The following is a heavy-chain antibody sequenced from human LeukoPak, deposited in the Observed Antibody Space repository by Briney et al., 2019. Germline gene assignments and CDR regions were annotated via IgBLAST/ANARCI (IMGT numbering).Heavy chain of an antibody. J-gene: IGHJ4*02. CDR2: IKPDGSDK. Sequence: GGSLRLSCAASGFTFSSYSMNWLRQVPGKGLQWVANIKPDGSDKYYADSVKGRFSISRDNAKNSLYLQMSSLRAEDTAVYYCARTKNSGRYYYFDYWGPGALVTVSS. V-gene: IGHV3-7*01. CDR1: GFTFSSYS. D-gene: IGHD3-22*01. CDR3: ARTKNSGRYYYFDY.